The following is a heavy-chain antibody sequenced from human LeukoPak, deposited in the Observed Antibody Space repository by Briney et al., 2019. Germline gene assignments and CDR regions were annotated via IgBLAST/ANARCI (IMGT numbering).Heavy chain of an antibody. Sequence: GASVKVSCKASGGTFSSYAISWVRQAPGQGLEWMGGIIPIFGTANYARKFQGRVTITTDTSTSTAYMELRSLRSDDTAVYYCARQSSGYYLEYFKHWGQGTLVTVSS. D-gene: IGHD3-22*01. J-gene: IGHJ1*01. CDR1: GGTFSSYA. CDR2: IIPIFGTA. CDR3: ARQSSGYYLEYFKH. V-gene: IGHV1-69*05.